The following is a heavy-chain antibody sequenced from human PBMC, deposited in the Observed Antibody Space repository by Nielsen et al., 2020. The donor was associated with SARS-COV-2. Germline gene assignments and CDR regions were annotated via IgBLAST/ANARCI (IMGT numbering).Heavy chain of an antibody. CDR2: IYHSGNT. J-gene: IGHJ5*02. V-gene: IGHV4-34*01. CDR3: AGVLLWFGEFGWFDP. Sequence: SETLSLTCAVYGGSFSGYYWSWIRQPPGKGLEWIGEIYHSGNTNYNPSLKSRVTISVDKSKNQFSLKLSSVTAADTAVYYCAGVLLWFGEFGWFDPWGQGTLVTVSS. D-gene: IGHD3-10*01. CDR1: GGSFSGYY.